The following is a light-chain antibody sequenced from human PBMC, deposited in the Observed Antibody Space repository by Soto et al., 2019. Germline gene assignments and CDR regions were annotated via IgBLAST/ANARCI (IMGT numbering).Light chain of an antibody. Sequence: DIQMTQSPSSLSASVGDRVTITCRASQGISSYLAWYQQQPGKVPKLLIYAASTLQSGVPSRFSGSGSGTDFTLTISSLQPEDVATYYCQEYNSALRRFGQGTKVEIK. CDR2: AAS. CDR3: QEYNSALRR. CDR1: QGISSY. V-gene: IGKV1-27*01. J-gene: IGKJ1*01.